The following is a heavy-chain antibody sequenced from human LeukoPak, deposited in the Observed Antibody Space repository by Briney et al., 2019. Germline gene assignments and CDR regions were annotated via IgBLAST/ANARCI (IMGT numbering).Heavy chain of an antibody. D-gene: IGHD3-22*01. CDR2: ISGSGGST. V-gene: IGHV3-23*01. CDR1: GLTFSSYA. Sequence: GGSLRLSCAASGLTFSSYAMSWVRQAPGKGLEWVSAISGSGGSTYYADSVKGRFTISRDNSKNTLYLQMNSLRAEDTAVYYCAKVSPAHYDSSGRNWFDPWGQGTLVTVSS. J-gene: IGHJ5*02. CDR3: AKVSPAHYDSSGRNWFDP.